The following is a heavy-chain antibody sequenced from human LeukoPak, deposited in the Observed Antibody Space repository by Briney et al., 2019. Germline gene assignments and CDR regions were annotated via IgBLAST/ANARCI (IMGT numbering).Heavy chain of an antibody. V-gene: IGHV3-48*03. Sequence: GGSLRLSCAASGFTFSSYEMNWVRQAPGKGLEWVSYISSSGSTIYYADSVKGRFTISRDNAKNSLYLQMNSLRAEDTAVYYCARVVVRGVHNQLDYWGQGTLSPSPQ. J-gene: IGHJ4*02. D-gene: IGHD3-10*01. CDR2: ISSSGSTI. CDR1: GFTFSSYE. CDR3: ARVVVRGVHNQLDY.